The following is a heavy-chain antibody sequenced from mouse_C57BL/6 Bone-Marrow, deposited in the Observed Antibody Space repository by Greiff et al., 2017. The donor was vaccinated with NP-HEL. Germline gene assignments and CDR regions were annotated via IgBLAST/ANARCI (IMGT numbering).Heavy chain of an antibody. V-gene: IGHV1-61*01. CDR1: GYTFTSYW. CDR2: IYPSDSET. CDR3: ARHYGSSSYWYFDV. Sequence: QVQLQQPGAELVRPGSSVKLSCKASGYTFTSYWMDWVKQRPGQGLEWIGNIYPSDSETHYNQKFKDKATLTVDKYSSTAYMQLSSLTSEDSAVYYCARHYGSSSYWYFDVWGTGTTVTVSS. D-gene: IGHD1-1*01. J-gene: IGHJ1*03.